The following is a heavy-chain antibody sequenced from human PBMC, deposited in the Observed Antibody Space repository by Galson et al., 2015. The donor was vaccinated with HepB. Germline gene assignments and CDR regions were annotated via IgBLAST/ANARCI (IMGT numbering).Heavy chain of an antibody. CDR2: IRYDGSNK. D-gene: IGHD3-22*01. J-gene: IGHJ4*02. Sequence: LRLSCAASGFTFSSYGMHWVRQAPGKGLEWVAFIRYDGSNKYYADSVKGRFTISRDNSKNTLYLQMNSLRAEDTAVYYCAKDAGSTYYYDSSGPQDDYWGQGTLVTVSS. V-gene: IGHV3-30*02. CDR1: GFTFSSYG. CDR3: AKDAGSTYYYDSSGPQDDY.